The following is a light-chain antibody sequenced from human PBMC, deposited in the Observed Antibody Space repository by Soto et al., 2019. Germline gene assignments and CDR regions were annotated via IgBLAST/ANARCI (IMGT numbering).Light chain of an antibody. Sequence: QAVVTQEPSLTVPPGGTVTLTCASSTGAVTSGNYPSWFQQRPGQAPRTLIYTTNSKHSWTPARFSGSLLGDKAALTLSGVQPGDEADYYCLLYYGGAQLVFGGGTKLTVL. CDR2: TTN. J-gene: IGLJ3*02. CDR3: LLYYGGAQLV. CDR1: TGAVTSGNY. V-gene: IGLV7-43*01.